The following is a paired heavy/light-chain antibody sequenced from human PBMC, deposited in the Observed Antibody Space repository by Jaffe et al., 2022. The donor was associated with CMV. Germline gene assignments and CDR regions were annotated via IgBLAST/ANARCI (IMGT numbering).Light chain of an antibody. CDR2: AAS. Sequence: DIQMTQSPSSLSASVGDRVTITCRASQNINYYLNWYQQKPGKAPKLLMSAASTLQSGVPSRFSGSDSGTDFTLTISSLQPEDFATYYCQQSYNTPWTFGQGTKVEIK. CDR1: QNINYY. J-gene: IGKJ1*01. CDR3: QQSYNTPWT. V-gene: IGKV1-39*01.
Heavy chain of an antibody. CDR2: IRSYSYGGTT. CDR3: TRVTASSWQVGFDS. CDR1: GFTFGDYL. D-gene: IGHD2-2*01. V-gene: IGHV3-49*03. Sequence: EVQLVESGGGLVQPGRSLRLSCTASGFTFGDYLMSWFRQAPGKGLEWVGFIRSYSYGGTTEYAASVQGRFTVSRDDSESIAYLQMNSLKTEDTAVYYCTRVTASSWQVGFDSWGQGTLVTVSS. J-gene: IGHJ4*02.